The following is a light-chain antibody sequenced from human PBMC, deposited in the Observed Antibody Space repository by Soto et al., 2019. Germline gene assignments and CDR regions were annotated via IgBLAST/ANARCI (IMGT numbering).Light chain of an antibody. Sequence: EIVLTQSPGTLSLSPGERATLSCRASQSVSSSYLAWYQQTPGQAPRLLIYGASSRATGIPDRFSGSGSGTDFTLTISRLEPEDSAVYYCQQYGSSPPITFGQGTRLEIK. V-gene: IGKV3-20*01. CDR1: QSVSSSY. CDR3: QQYGSSPPIT. CDR2: GAS. J-gene: IGKJ5*01.